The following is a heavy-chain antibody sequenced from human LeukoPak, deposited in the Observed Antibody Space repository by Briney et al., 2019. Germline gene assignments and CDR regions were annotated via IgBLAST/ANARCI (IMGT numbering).Heavy chain of an antibody. J-gene: IGHJ4*02. V-gene: IGHV4-34*01. D-gene: IGHD3-10*01. CDR1: GGSFSGCY. CDR2: INHSGST. Sequence: SETLSLTCAVYGGSFSGCYWSWIRQPPGKGLEWIGEINHSGSTNYNPSLKSRVTISVDTSKNQFSLKLSSVTAADTAVYYCASRRMIRGFDYWGQGTLVTVSS. CDR3: ASRRMIRGFDY.